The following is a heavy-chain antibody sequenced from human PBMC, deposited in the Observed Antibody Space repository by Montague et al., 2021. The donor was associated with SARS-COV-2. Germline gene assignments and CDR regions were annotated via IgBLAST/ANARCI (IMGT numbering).Heavy chain of an antibody. CDR3: AKSPSGWWLFDY. CDR2: ISGSGGTT. D-gene: IGHD6-19*01. V-gene: IGHV3-23*01. Sequence: SLRLSCAASGFTFSSYAMSWVRQAPGKGLEWVSAISGSGGTTWYADSVKGRFTISRDNSKNTLYLQMNSLRAEDTAVYYCAKSPSGWWLFDYGGQGTLVTVSS. J-gene: IGHJ4*02. CDR1: GFTFSSYA.